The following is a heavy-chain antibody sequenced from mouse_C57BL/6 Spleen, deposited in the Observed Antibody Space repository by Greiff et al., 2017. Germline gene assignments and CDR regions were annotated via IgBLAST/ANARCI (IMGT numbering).Heavy chain of an antibody. J-gene: IGHJ4*01. V-gene: IGHV5-4*01. CDR3: AREGEYAMDY. CDR1: GFTFSSYA. CDR2: ISDGGSYT. Sequence: EVHLVESGGGLVKPGGSLKLSCAASGFTFSSYAMSWVRQTPEKRLEWVATISDGGSYTYYPDNVKGRFTISRDNAKNNLYLQMSHLKSEDTAMYYCAREGEYAMDYWCQGTSVTVSS.